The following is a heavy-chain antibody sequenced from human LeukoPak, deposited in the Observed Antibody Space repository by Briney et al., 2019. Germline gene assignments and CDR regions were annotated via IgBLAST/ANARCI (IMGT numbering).Heavy chain of an antibody. Sequence: SETLSLTCTVSGGSISSYYWSWIRQPPGKGLEWIGYIYYSGSTNYNPSLKSRVTISVDTSKDQFSLKLSSVTAADTAVYYCASGRDGYNYEIWGQGTLVTVSS. J-gene: IGHJ4*02. V-gene: IGHV4-59*01. D-gene: IGHD5-24*01. CDR3: ASGRDGYNYEI. CDR2: IYYSGST. CDR1: GGSISSYY.